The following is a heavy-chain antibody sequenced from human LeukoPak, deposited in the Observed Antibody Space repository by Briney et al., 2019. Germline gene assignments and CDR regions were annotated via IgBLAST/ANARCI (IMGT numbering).Heavy chain of an antibody. J-gene: IGHJ3*02. D-gene: IGHD2-2*01. CDR3: AGPVVPAAEDAFDI. CDR2: IYYSGST. Sequence: SETLSLTCTVSGGSISSGDYYWSWVRQPPGKGLEWIGYIYYSGSTYYNPSLKSRVTISVDTSKNQFSLKLSSVTAADTAVYYCAGPVVPAAEDAFDIWGQGTMVTVSS. V-gene: IGHV4-30-4*08. CDR1: GGSISSGDYY.